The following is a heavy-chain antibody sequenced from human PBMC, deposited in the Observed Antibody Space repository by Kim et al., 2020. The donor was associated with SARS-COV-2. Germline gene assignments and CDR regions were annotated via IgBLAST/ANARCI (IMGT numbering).Heavy chain of an antibody. D-gene: IGHD3-10*01. CDR1: GFTFSSYG. J-gene: IGHJ4*02. CDR2: IWYDGSNK. V-gene: IGHV3-33*01. CDR3: ARGLNMVRGVIITETFFDY. Sequence: GGSLRLSCAASGFTFSSYGMHWVRQAPGKGLEWVAVIWYDGSNKYYADSVKGRFTISRDNSKNTLYLQMNSLRAEDTAVYYCARGLNMVRGVIITETFFDYWGQGTLVTVSS.